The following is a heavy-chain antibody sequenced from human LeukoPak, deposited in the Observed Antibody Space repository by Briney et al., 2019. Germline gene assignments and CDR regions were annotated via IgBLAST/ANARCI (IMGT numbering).Heavy chain of an antibody. CDR1: GVSISSVSYY. V-gene: IGHV4-61*02. Sequence: SETLSLTCTVSGVSISSVSYYWHGIRQPAGKGLEWIALIYTSGSTNYNPSLKSRVTISVDTSKNQFSLKLSSVTAAETAVYYCAGDFWSGYYFRDWGQGTLVTVSS. D-gene: IGHD3-3*01. CDR2: IYTSGST. CDR3: AGDFWSGYYFRD. J-gene: IGHJ4*02.